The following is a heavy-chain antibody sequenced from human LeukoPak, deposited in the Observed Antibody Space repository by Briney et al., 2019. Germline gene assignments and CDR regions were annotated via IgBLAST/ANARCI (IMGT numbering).Heavy chain of an antibody. CDR1: GFTFSSYG. V-gene: IGHV3-23*01. D-gene: IGHD6-13*01. CDR3: ARGGPAAGRFDY. CDR2: ISGSGGST. J-gene: IGHJ4*02. Sequence: GGTLRLSCAASGFTFSSYGMSWVRQAPGKGLEWVSAISGSGGSTYYADSVKGRFTISRDNSKNTLYLQMNSLRAEDTAVYYCARGGPAAGRFDYWGQGTLVTVSS.